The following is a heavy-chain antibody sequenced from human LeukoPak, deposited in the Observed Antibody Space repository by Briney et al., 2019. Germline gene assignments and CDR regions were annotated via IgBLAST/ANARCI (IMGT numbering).Heavy chain of an antibody. Sequence: GSLRLSCAASGFTVSSNYMSWVRQAPGKGLEWVPIIYSGGSTYYADSVKGRFTISRDNSKNTLYLQMNSLRAEDTAVYYCAKDSPGGSYDYWGQGTLVTVSS. CDR3: AKDSPGGSYDY. D-gene: IGHD1-26*01. J-gene: IGHJ4*02. V-gene: IGHV3-53*01. CDR2: IYSGGST. CDR1: GFTVSSNY.